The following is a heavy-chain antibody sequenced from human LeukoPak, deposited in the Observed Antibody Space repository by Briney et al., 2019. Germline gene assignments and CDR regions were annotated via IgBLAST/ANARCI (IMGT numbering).Heavy chain of an antibody. CDR2: IKTKIDGGTT. CDR1: GFTFSNAW. J-gene: IGHJ4*02. CDR3: TTQPWQVDY. V-gene: IGHV3-15*01. D-gene: IGHD6-19*01. Sequence: GGSLRLSCGASGFTFSNAWMSWVRQAPGKGLEWVGRIKTKIDGGTTDYAAPVKGRFTISRDDSKNTLYLQMNSLKTEDTAVYYCTTQPWQVDYWGQGTLVTVSS.